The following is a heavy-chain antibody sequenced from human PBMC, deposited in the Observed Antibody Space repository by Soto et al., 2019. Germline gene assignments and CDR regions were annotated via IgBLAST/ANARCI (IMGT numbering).Heavy chain of an antibody. CDR1: GGTFSSYA. Sequence: QVQLVQSGAEVKKPGSSVKVSCKASGGTFSSYAISWVRQAPGQGLEWMGGIIPIFGTANYAQKFQGRVTIXAXXSTSTAYMELSSLRSEDTAVYYCARDGYYYYGMDVWGQGTTVTVSS. CDR2: IIPIFGTA. J-gene: IGHJ6*02. V-gene: IGHV1-69*12. CDR3: ARDGYYYYGMDV.